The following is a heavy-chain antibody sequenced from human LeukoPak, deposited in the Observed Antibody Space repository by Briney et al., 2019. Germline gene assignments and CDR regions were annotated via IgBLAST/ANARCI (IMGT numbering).Heavy chain of an antibody. CDR1: GFTFDDYA. CDR2: VSWNGASI. J-gene: IGHJ3*02. V-gene: IGHV3-9*01. Sequence: GGSLRLSCVASGFTFDDYAMHWVRQAPGKGLEWVSGVSWNGASIDYADSVKGRFTISRDNAENSLYLQMNSLRPEDTALYYCATGALIWGQGTVVTVS. D-gene: IGHD3-16*01. CDR3: ATGALI.